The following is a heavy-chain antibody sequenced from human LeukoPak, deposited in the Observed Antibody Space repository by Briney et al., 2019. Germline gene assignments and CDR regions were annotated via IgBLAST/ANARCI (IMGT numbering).Heavy chain of an antibody. CDR2: ISPSGDWT. Sequence: PGGSLRLSCAASGFTFNNHPMHWVRQASGKRLEYVSAISPSGDWTWCADSVKGRFTISRDNSKNTMYLQMGSLRPEDMGVYYCARAFRPASDPHDFYDFWGRGTTVTVSS. CDR1: GFTFNNHP. CDR3: ARAFRPASDPHDFYDF. V-gene: IGHV3-64*02. J-gene: IGHJ3*01. D-gene: IGHD3/OR15-3a*01.